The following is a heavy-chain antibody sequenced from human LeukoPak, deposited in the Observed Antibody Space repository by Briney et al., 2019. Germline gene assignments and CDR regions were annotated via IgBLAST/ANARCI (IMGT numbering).Heavy chain of an antibody. CDR2: VSGNGVYT. CDR1: GFTFSSFA. J-gene: IGHJ4*02. D-gene: IGHD3/OR15-3a*01. V-gene: IGHV3-23*01. CDR3: PKRGVVIRVLLVGFHKEAYYFES. Sequence: GGSLRLSCVASGFTFSSFAMSWVRQAPGKGLQWVSTVSGNGVYTYYPDSVKGRFTISRDNRKNTLYLQMNSLRAEDTAVYFCPKRGVVIRVLLVGFHKEAYYFESWGQGALVTVSS.